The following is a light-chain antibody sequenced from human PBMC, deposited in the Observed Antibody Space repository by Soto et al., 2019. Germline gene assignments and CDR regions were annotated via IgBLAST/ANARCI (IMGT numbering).Light chain of an antibody. V-gene: IGKV3-15*01. J-gene: IGKJ5*01. CDR3: LQYNKWPPIT. CDR1: QSVSSN. CDR2: GAS. Sequence: EIVMTQSPATLSVSPGERATLSCRASQSVSSNLAWYQQKPGQAPRLLIYGASTRATGLPARFSGSGSGTEFTITISSLQSEDFAVYYCLQYNKWPPITFGQGTRLEIK.